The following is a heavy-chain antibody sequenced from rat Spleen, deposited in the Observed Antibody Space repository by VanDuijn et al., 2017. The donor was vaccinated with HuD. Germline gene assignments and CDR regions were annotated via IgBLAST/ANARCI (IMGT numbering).Heavy chain of an antibody. D-gene: IGHD1-11*01. J-gene: IGHJ3*01. Sequence: EVQLVESDGGLVLPGRSLKLSCAASGFTFSNYGMAWVRQAPKKGLEWVAYISYDGGSTYYRDSVKGRFTISSDNAKSTLYLQMDSLRSEDTATYYCARLGTEAIGNWFTSWGQGTLVTVSS. CDR3: ARLGTEAIGNWFTS. V-gene: IGHV5-29*01. CDR2: ISYDGGST. CDR1: GFTFSNYG.